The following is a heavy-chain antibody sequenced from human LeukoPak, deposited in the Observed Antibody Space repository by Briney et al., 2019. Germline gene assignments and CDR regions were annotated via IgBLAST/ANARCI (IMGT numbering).Heavy chain of an antibody. V-gene: IGHV3-21*01. CDR2: ISSSNNYI. CDR3: VRVPTSYYGMDV. J-gene: IGHJ6*02. Sequence: GRSLRLSCAASGFTFSSYSMNWVRQAPGKGLEWVSSISSSNNYIYYADSVKGRFTISRDNAKNSLYLQMNSLRAEDTAVYYCVRVPTSYYGMDVWGQGTTVTVSS. CDR1: GFTFSSYS.